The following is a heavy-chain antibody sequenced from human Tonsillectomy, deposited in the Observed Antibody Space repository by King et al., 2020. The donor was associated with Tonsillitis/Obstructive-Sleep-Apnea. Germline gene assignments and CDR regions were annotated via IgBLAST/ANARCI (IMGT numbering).Heavy chain of an antibody. CDR3: AKDRGGQRWLHLSLDY. J-gene: IGHJ4*02. V-gene: IGHV3-23*04. CDR2: ISGSGGST. D-gene: IGHD5-24*01. CDR1: GFTFSSYA. Sequence: VQLVESGGGLVQPGGSLRLSCAASGFTFSSYAMSWVRQAPGKGLEWVSAISGSGGSTYYADSVKGRFTISRDNSKNTLYLQMNSLRAEDTAVYYCAKDRGGQRWLHLSLDYWGQGTLVTVSS.